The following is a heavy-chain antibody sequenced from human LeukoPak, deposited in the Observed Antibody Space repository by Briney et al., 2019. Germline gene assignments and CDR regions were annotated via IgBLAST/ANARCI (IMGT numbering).Heavy chain of an antibody. V-gene: IGHV3-21*01. CDR1: GFPFSSHE. Sequence: GGSLRLSCSASGFPFSSHEMNWVRQAPGKGLEWVSSISSSSSYIYYADSVKGRFTISRDNAKNSLYLQMNSLRAEDTAVYFCARDLKWGVLGYSYGSGMDVWGQGTTVTVSS. D-gene: IGHD5-18*01. CDR2: ISSSSSYI. J-gene: IGHJ6*02. CDR3: ARDLKWGVLGYSYGSGMDV.